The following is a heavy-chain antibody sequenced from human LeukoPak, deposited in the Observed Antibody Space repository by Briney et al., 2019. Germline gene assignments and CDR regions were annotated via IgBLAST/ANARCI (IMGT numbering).Heavy chain of an antibody. CDR1: GYTFTGYY. CDR2: INPNSGGT. J-gene: IGHJ3*02. CDR3: ARGRLDYDAFDI. D-gene: IGHD6-25*01. Sequence: GASVKVSCKASGYTFTGYYMHRVRQAPGQGLEWMGRINPNSGGTNYAQKFQGRVTMTRDTSISTAYMELSRLRSDDTAVYYCARGRLDYDAFDIWGQGTMVTVSS. V-gene: IGHV1-2*06.